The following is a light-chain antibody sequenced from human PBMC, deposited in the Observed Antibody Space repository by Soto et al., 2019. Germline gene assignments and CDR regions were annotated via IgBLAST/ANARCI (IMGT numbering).Light chain of an antibody. CDR3: QQYDSYWT. Sequence: DIQMTQSPSTLSASVGDRVTITCRASHSISSSLAWYQQKPGKAPKVLIYEASNLQRGVPTRFSGGGFGTDSTLTISSVQPDDFATFYCQQYDSYWTFGQVTKVEIK. CDR1: HSISSS. J-gene: IGKJ1*01. V-gene: IGKV1-5*03. CDR2: EAS.